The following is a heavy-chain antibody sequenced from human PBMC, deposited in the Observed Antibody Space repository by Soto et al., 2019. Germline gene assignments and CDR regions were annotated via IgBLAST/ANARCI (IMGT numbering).Heavy chain of an antibody. CDR3: AKDGSTATTYYYHGMDV. CDR1: GFTLSTYA. Sequence: GGSLLISWAPSGFTLSTYAMSWVRQAPGKGLELVSAISLGGSNTYYADSVKGRFTISRDNSKNTLFLQMRSLRAEDTALYFCAKDGSTATTYYYHGMDVWGQGTPVTVSS. CDR2: ISLGGSNT. J-gene: IGHJ6*02. D-gene: IGHD2-8*02. V-gene: IGHV3-23*01.